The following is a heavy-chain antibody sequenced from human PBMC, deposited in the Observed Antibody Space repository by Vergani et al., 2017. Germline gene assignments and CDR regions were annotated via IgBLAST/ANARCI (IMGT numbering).Heavy chain of an antibody. Sequence: EVQLVQSGAEVKKPGESLKISCKGSGYSFTSYWIGWVRQMPGKGLEWVGIIYPGDSDTRYSPSFQGQVTISADTSISTAYLQWRSLKASYTAMYYCARSLGQVRGVIYNWFDPWGQGTLVTVSS. J-gene: IGHJ5*02. CDR3: ARSLGQVRGVIYNWFDP. V-gene: IGHV5-51*01. D-gene: IGHD3-10*01. CDR2: IYPGDSDT. CDR1: GYSFTSYW.